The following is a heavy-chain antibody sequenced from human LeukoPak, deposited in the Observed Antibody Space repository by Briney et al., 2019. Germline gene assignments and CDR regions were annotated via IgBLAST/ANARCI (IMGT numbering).Heavy chain of an antibody. J-gene: IGHJ4*02. CDR3: ARDPSSSSGHVLDY. D-gene: IGHD6-6*01. Sequence: ASVKVSCKASGGTFISYAISWVRQAPGQGLEWMGRIIPIFGIANYAQKFQGRATITADKSTSTAYMELSGLRSEDTAVYYCARDPSSSSGHVLDYWGQGTLVTVSS. CDR1: GGTFISYA. V-gene: IGHV1-69*04. CDR2: IIPIFGIA.